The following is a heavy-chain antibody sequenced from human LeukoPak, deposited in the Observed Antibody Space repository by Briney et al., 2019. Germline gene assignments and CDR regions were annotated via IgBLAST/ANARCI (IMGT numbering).Heavy chain of an antibody. Sequence: GRSLRLSCAASGFTFSSYAMNWVRQAPGKGLEWVAVISNDGSNKYYADSVKGRFTISRDNSKNTLYLQMNSLRGEDTAMYYCARGSKSYGDYIRSRIYYIDYWGQGTLVTVSS. CDR2: ISNDGSNK. CDR1: GFTFSSYA. CDR3: ARGSKSYGDYIRSRIYYIDY. V-gene: IGHV3-30*04. J-gene: IGHJ4*02. D-gene: IGHD4-17*01.